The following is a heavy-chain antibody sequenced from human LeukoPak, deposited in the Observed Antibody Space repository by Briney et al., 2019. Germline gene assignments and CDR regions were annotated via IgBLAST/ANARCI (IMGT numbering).Heavy chain of an antibody. CDR3: AGITGKKAFDY. CDR2: MNPKRGNT. CDR1: GYTFTSYD. Sequence: ASVKVSCKASGYTFTSYDINWVRQATGQGLEWMGWMNPKRGNTGYAQKFQGRVTMTRNTSISTAYMELSSLRSEVRAVYCCAGITGKKAFDYWGQGTLVTVSS. V-gene: IGHV1-8*01. J-gene: IGHJ4*02. D-gene: IGHD3-10*01.